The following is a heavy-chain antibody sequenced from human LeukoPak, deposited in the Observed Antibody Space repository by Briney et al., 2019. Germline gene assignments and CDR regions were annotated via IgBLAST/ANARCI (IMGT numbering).Heavy chain of an antibody. D-gene: IGHD2/OR15-2a*01. CDR1: GFTFSSYW. CDR2: IKQDGSEK. V-gene: IGHV3-7*01. CDR3: ARVAVIYYYYMEV. J-gene: IGHJ6*03. Sequence: GGSLRLSCAASGFTFSSYWMSWVRQAPGKGLEWVANIKQDGSEKYYVDSVKGRFTISRDNAKNSLYLQMNSLRAEDTAVYYCARVAVIYYYYMEVWGKGTTVTVSS.